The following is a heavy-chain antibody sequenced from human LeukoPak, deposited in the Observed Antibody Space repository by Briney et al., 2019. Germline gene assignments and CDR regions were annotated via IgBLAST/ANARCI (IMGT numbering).Heavy chain of an antibody. CDR3: ARGPEYYYDSSGYSHFDY. Sequence: GGSLRLSCAASGFTFSDYYMSWIRQAPGKGLEWVSYISSSGSTIYYADSVKGRFTISRDNAKNSLYLQMNSLRAEDTAVYYCARGPEYYYDSSGYSHFDYWGQGTLVTVSS. CDR1: GFTFSDYY. CDR2: ISSSGSTI. D-gene: IGHD3-22*01. V-gene: IGHV3-11*04. J-gene: IGHJ4*02.